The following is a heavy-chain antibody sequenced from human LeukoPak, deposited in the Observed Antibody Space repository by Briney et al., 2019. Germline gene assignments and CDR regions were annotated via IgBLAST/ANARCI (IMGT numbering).Heavy chain of an antibody. CDR2: ISGSGGST. CDR1: GFTFSSYA. J-gene: IGHJ4*02. V-gene: IGHV3-23*01. Sequence: SGGSLRLSCAASGFTFSSYAMSWVRQAPGKGLEWVSAISGSGGSTYYADSVKGRFTISRDNSKNTLYLQMNSLRAEDTAVDYCACTAWIQLWQGGYYFDYWGQGTLVSVSS. D-gene: IGHD5-18*01. CDR3: ACTAWIQLWQGGYYFDY.